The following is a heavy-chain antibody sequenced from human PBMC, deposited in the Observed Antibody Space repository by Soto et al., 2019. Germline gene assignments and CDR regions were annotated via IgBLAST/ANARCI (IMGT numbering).Heavy chain of an antibody. V-gene: IGHV1-69*13. D-gene: IGHD6-13*01. Sequence: ASVKVSCKASGGTFSSYAISWVRQAPGQGLEWMGGIIPIFGTANYAQKFQGRVTITADESTSTAYMELSSLRSEDTAVYYCARDLSIAAAGTYYYGMDVWGQGTTVTVSS. CDR3: ARDLSIAAAGTYYYGMDV. CDR2: IIPIFGTA. CDR1: GGTFSSYA. J-gene: IGHJ6*02.